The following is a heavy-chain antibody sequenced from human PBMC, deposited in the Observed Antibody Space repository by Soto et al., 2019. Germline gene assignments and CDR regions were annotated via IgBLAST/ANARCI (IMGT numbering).Heavy chain of an antibody. CDR2: LSWNGVTI. Sequence: EVQLVESGGDLVQPGRSLRLSCAASGFAFDDYAVHWVRQVPGKGLQWVSGLSWNGVTIGYAASVKGRFTISRDNAKMSLYLQMNGLSPDDTAFYYCAASRAYDSSDYSGFHYGMDVWGLVTTVTVS. J-gene: IGHJ6*02. V-gene: IGHV3-9*01. CDR1: GFAFDDYA. D-gene: IGHD3-22*01. CDR3: AASRAYDSSDYSGFHYGMDV.